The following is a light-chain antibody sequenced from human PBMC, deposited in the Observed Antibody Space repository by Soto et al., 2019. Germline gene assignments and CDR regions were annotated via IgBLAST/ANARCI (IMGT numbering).Light chain of an antibody. J-gene: IGLJ1*01. V-gene: IGLV1-44*01. CDR1: SSNIGSNT. Sequence: QSVLTQPPSASGTPGQRVTISCSGSSSNIGSNTVNWYQQLPGTAPKLLIYSHNQRPSGVPDRFSGSQSGTSASLAISGLQSEDDADYYCAAWEDSLNGYVFGTGTKVTVL. CDR2: SHN. CDR3: AAWEDSLNGYV.